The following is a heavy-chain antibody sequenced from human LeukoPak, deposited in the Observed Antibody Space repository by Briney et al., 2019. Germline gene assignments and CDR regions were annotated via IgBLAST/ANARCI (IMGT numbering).Heavy chain of an antibody. CDR2: IRYDGSNK. D-gene: IGHD6-19*01. CDR1: GFTFSSYG. CDR3: AKDGIAVAGNFDY. V-gene: IGHV3-30*02. Sequence: PGGSLRLSCAASGFTFSSYGMHWVRQAPGKGLEWVAFIRYDGSNKYYADSVKGRFTISRDNSKNTLYLQMNSLRAEDTAVYYCAKDGIAVAGNFDYWGQGTLVTVSS. J-gene: IGHJ4*02.